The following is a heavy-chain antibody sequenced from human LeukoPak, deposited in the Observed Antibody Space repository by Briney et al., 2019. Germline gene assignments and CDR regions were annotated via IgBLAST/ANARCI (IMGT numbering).Heavy chain of an antibody. D-gene: IGHD3-10*01. CDR2: IYVTGGYI. V-gene: IGHV3-21*01. CDR3: AREFNTVGNFDY. Sequence: PGGSLRLSCATSGFTFSRFSMRWVRQAPGQGLEWVAPIYVTGGYINYADSVKGRVTISRDNAKNSVYLQMNSLRAEDTAVYYCAREFNTVGNFDYWGQGTLVTVSS. J-gene: IGHJ4*02. CDR1: GFTFSRFS.